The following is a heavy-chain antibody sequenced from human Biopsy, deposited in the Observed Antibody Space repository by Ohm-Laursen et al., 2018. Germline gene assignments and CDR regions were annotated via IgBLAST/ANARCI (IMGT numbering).Heavy chain of an antibody. CDR1: GYTFTDYF. Sequence: ASVKVSCTASGYTFTDYFLHWVRQAPGQGHEWMGWINPSSGGTTYAQKFQGRVTMTRDTSATTGYMELSSLRSDDTAVYYCARDIMNPIGGLVARSDVFDVWGQGTMVTVSS. V-gene: IGHV1-2*02. D-gene: IGHD3-16*01. CDR3: ARDIMNPIGGLVARSDVFDV. J-gene: IGHJ3*01. CDR2: INPSSGGT.